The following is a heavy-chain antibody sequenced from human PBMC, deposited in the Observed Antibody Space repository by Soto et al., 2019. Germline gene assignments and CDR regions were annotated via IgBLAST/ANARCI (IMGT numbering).Heavy chain of an antibody. V-gene: IGHV4-59*08. CDR1: GGSISSYY. CDR2: IYYSGST. J-gene: IGHJ4*02. CDR3: ARLGRYFDWFLDY. Sequence: SETLSLTCTVSGGSISSYYWSWIRQPPGKGLEWIGYIYYSGSTNYNPSLKSRVTISVDTSKNQFSLKLSSVTAADTAVYYCARLGRYFDWFLDYWGQGTLVTVSS. D-gene: IGHD3-9*01.